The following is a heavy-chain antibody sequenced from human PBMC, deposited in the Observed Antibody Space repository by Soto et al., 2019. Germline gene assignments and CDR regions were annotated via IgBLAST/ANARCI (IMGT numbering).Heavy chain of an antibody. D-gene: IGHD6-6*01. V-gene: IGHV3-21*01. J-gene: IGHJ3*02. Sequence: GGSLRLSCAASGFTFSSYSMNWVRQAPGKGLEWVSSISSSSSYIYYADSVKGRFTISRDNANNSLYLQMNSLRAEDTAVYYCARVRVTSAARYAFDIWGQGTMVTVSS. CDR1: GFTFSSYS. CDR2: ISSSSSYI. CDR3: ARVRVTSAARYAFDI.